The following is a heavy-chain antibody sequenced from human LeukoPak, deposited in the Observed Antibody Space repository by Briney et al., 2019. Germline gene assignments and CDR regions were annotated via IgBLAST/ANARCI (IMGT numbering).Heavy chain of an antibody. V-gene: IGHV5-51*01. CDR2: VYPGDSDT. CDR3: ARPQYCSGGSCYGIDY. Sequence: GESLKISCWASIYSFTSYWIGWVRQVPGKGLEWMGIVYPGDSDTRYRPSFQGQVTISADKSTSTVYLQWSSLKASDTAIYYCARPQYCSGGSCYGIDYWGQGTLVTVSS. J-gene: IGHJ4*02. CDR1: IYSFTSYW. D-gene: IGHD2-15*01.